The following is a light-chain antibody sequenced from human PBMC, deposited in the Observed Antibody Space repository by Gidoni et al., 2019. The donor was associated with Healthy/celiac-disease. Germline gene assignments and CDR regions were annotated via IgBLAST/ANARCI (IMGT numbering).Light chain of an antibody. J-gene: IGKJ4*01. Sequence: DIQMTQSPSSLSASVGDRVTITCQASQDISNYLNWYQQKPGKAPKLLIYDASNWETGVPSRFSGSGSGTDFTFTISSLQPEDIATYYCQQYDNLPPLTFGGXTKVEIK. CDR3: QQYDNLPPLT. V-gene: IGKV1-33*01. CDR2: DAS. CDR1: QDISNY.